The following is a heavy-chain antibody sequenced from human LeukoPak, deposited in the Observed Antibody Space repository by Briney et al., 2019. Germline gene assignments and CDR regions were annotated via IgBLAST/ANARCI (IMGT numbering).Heavy chain of an antibody. CDR1: GESFSGYY. V-gene: IGHV4-34*01. Sequence: SETLSLTCAVYGESFSGYYWSWIRQSPGKGLEWIGEINHSGSSNYNPSLKSQVTVSVDTSKNQFSLMLSSVTAADTAVYYCARVRGYYYGMDVWGQGTPVTVSS. CDR2: INHSGSS. CDR3: ARVRGYYYGMDV. J-gene: IGHJ6*02.